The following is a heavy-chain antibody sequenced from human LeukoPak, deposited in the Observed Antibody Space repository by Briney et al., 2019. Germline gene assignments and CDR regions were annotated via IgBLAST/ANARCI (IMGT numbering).Heavy chain of an antibody. CDR2: MNPNTGSA. D-gene: IGHD4-11*01. CDR3: ARVGYSNSYDY. Sequence: ASVKVSCKASGYTFTSYDINWVRQATGQGLEWMGWMNPNTGSAGYAQKFQDRVTITWDASIGTAYMDLSSLRSEDTAVYYCARVGYSNSYDYWGQGTLVTVSS. V-gene: IGHV1-8*01. CDR1: GYTFTSYD. J-gene: IGHJ4*02.